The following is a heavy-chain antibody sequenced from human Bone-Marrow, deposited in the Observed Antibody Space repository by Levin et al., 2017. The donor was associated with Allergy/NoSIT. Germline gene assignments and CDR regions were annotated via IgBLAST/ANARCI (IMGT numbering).Heavy chain of an antibody. CDR3: ATAIWFGDFSYYFEY. Sequence: KVSCQVSGYDFTAYWIGWVRQLPGKGLEWMGIIYPHDSDTKYSPSFQGQVTVSADKSISTTYLQWSTLKASDTAIYYCATAIWFGDFSYYFEYWGQGTLVTVSS. D-gene: IGHD3-10*01. CDR2: IYPHDSDT. J-gene: IGHJ4*02. CDR1: GYDFTAYW. V-gene: IGHV5-51*01.